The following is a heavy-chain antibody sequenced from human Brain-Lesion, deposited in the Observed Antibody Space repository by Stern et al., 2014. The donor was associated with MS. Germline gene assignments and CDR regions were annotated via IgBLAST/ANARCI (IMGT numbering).Heavy chain of an antibody. J-gene: IGHJ4*02. CDR2: FDPEDGET. V-gene: IGHV1-24*01. CDR3: ATLSPGAGGNYYRHFDY. D-gene: IGHD1-26*01. CDR1: GYTLTELS. Sequence: QVQLGQSGAEVKKPGASVKVSCKVSGYTLTELSMHWVRQAPRKGLEWMGGFDPEDGETTYAQKFQGRVTMTEDTSTDTAYMELSSLRSEDTAVYYCATLSPGAGGNYYRHFDYWGQGTLVTVSS.